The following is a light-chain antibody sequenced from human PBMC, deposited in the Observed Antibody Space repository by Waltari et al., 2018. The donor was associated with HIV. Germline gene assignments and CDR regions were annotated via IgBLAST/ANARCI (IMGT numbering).Light chain of an antibody. V-gene: IGLV3-19*01. Sequence: SSDLTQDPAVSVALGQTVRITCQGDSLRTYYAAWYRQKPGRAPILVIFNGNIRPSGIPDRFSGSASGNTASLTITGALAEDEADYYCGSRDRTGSSYVFGPGTEVTV. CDR2: NGN. CDR1: SLRTYY. J-gene: IGLJ1*01. CDR3: GSRDRTGSSYV.